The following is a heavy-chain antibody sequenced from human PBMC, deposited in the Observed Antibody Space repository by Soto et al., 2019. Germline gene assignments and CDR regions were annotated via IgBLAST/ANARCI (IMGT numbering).Heavy chain of an antibody. Sequence: QVQLVQSGAEVKKPGASVKVSCKASGYTFTSYGISWVRQAPGQGLEWMGWISAYNGNTNYAQKLQGRVTMTTDTSTSTAYMERRSLRSDDPAVYYCARVGARLRFGEVNNSFDPWGQGTLVTVSS. CDR1: GYTFTSYG. D-gene: IGHD3-10*01. J-gene: IGHJ5*02. CDR3: ARVGARLRFGEVNNSFDP. V-gene: IGHV1-18*01. CDR2: ISAYNGNT.